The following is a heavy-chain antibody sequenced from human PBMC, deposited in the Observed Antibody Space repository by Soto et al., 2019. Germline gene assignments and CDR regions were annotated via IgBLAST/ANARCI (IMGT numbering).Heavy chain of an antibody. CDR2: ISSSSSTI. D-gene: IGHD4-17*01. J-gene: IGHJ4*02. Sequence: GGSLRLSCAASGFTFSSYSMNWVRQAPGKGLEWVSYISSSSSTIYYADSVKGRFTVSRDNAKNSLYLQMNSLRAEDTAVYFFARAPIYGDYIYPFDYWGQGTLVTVSS. CDR1: GFTFSSYS. CDR3: ARAPIYGDYIYPFDY. V-gene: IGHV3-48*01.